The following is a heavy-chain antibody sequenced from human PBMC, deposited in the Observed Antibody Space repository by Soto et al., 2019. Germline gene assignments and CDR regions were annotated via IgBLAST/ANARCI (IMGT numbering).Heavy chain of an antibody. Sequence: SETLSLTCTVSGGSISSDIYHWTWIRQSPGKGLEWIGYIYYSGSIFYNPSFKSRVTISVDTSKNQFSLQLSSVTAADTVLYFCAREDDGGDRDYYGLDVWGQGTTVTVSS. CDR3: AREDDGGDRDYYGLDV. D-gene: IGHD2-21*02. CDR2: IYYSGSI. CDR1: GGSISSDIYH. V-gene: IGHV4-30-4*08. J-gene: IGHJ6*02.